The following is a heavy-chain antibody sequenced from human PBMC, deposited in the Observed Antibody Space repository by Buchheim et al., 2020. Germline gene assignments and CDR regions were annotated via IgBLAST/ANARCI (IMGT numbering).Heavy chain of an antibody. Sequence: EVQLLESGGGLEQPGGSLRLSCAASGFIFRNYAMSWVRQAPGKGPEWVSGITSGGATYYADSVKGRFTISRDNSKNMLYLQMDSLRAEDMAVYYCAKPAWRSSDGTPDHWGQGTL. CDR1: GFIFRNYA. CDR2: ITSGGAT. D-gene: IGHD1-26*01. J-gene: IGHJ4*02. CDR3: AKPAWRSSDGTPDH. V-gene: IGHV3-23*01.